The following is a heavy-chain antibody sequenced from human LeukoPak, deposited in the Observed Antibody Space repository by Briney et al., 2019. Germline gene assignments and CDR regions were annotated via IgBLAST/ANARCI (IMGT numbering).Heavy chain of an antibody. V-gene: IGHV3-23*01. CDR3: AKGSGWFDY. J-gene: IGHJ5*01. D-gene: IGHD6-19*01. Sequence: PGGSLRLSCAASGFTFSSYATSWVRQAPGKGLEWVSLISVSGTSTYYADSVKGRFTISRDNSKNTLYLQMNSLRAEDTAVYYCAKGSGWFDYWGQGTLVTVSS. CDR1: GFTFSSYA. CDR2: ISVSGTST.